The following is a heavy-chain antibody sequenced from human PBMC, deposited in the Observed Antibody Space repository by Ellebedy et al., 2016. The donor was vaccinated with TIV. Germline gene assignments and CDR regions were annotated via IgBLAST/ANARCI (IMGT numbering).Heavy chain of an antibody. J-gene: IGHJ3*01. CDR3: AKDQVAGDGRWVFDS. D-gene: IGHD5-24*01. CDR2: MHGSGRGI. Sequence: PGGSLRLSCVGSGFTFSAFAMGWVRQTPGKGLEWVSGMHGSGRGISYSESVKGRFIISRDNSKNILYLQMNSLRAEDTAIYYCAKDQVAGDGRWVFDSWGQGTVVTVSS. CDR1: GFTFSAFA. V-gene: IGHV3-23*01.